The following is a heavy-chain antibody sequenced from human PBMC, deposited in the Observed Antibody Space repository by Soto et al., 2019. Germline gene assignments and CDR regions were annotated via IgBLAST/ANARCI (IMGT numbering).Heavy chain of an antibody. J-gene: IGHJ4*02. CDR2: IIPIFGTA. CDR3: ARAGTVTTRYFDY. CDR1: GGTFSSYD. D-gene: IGHD4-17*01. V-gene: IGHV1-69*12. Sequence: QVQLVQSGGEVKKPGSSVKVSWKASGGTFSSYDISWVRQAPGQGLEWMGGIIPIFGTANYAQKFQGRVTITADESTSTAYMELSSLRSEDTAVYYCARAGTVTTRYFDYWGQGTLVTVSS.